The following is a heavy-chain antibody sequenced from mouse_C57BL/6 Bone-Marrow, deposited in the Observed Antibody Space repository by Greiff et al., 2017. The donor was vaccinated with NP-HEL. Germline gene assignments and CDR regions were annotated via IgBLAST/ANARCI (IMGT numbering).Heavy chain of an antibody. CDR1: GYTFTSYW. CDR2: INPSNGGT. V-gene: IGHV1-53*01. Sequence: QVHVKQSGTELVKPGASVKLSCKASGYTFTSYWMHWVKQRPGQGLEWIGNINPSNGGTNYNEKFKSKATLTVDKSSSTAYMQLSSLTSEDSAVYYCASRGTAQATPFAYWGQGTLVTVSA. CDR3: ASRGTAQATPFAY. J-gene: IGHJ3*01. D-gene: IGHD3-2*02.